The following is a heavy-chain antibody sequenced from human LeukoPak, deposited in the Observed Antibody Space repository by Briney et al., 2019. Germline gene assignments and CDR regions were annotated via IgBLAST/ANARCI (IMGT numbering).Heavy chain of an antibody. Sequence: PSETLSLTCTVSGGSISSYYWSWIRQPPGKGLEWIGYIYYSGSTNYNPSLKSRVTISVDTSKNQFSLMLSSVTAADTAVYYCARDVLAAAGTELWGQGTLVTVSS. D-gene: IGHD6-13*01. CDR3: ARDVLAAAGTEL. V-gene: IGHV4-59*01. J-gene: IGHJ4*02. CDR1: GGSISSYY. CDR2: IYYSGST.